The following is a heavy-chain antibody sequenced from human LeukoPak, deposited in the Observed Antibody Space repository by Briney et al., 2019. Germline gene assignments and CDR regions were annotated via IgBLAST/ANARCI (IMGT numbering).Heavy chain of an antibody. J-gene: IGHJ4*02. D-gene: IGHD4-17*01. CDR1: GFTFSSYA. CDR2: ISGSGGST. V-gene: IGHV3-23*01. CDR3: AKDGQYGDYFGVRVY. Sequence: GGSLRLSCAASGFTFSSYAMSWVRQAPGKGLEWVSAISGSGGSTYYADSVKGRFTISRDNSKNTLYLQMNSLRAEDTAVYYCAKDGQYGDYFGVRVYWGQGTLVTVSS.